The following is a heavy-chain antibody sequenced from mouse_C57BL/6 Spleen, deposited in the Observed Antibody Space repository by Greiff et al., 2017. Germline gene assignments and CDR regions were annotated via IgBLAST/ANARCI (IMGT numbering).Heavy chain of an antibody. D-gene: IGHD1-1*01. V-gene: IGHV1-18*01. J-gene: IGHJ2*01. Sequence: VQLKESGPELVKPGASVKIPCKASGYTFTDYNMDWVKQSHGKSLEWIGDINPNNGGTIYNQKFKGKATLTVDKSSSTAYMELRSLTSEDTAVYYCARLDPYGSTYFDYGGQGTTLTVSS. CDR3: ARLDPYGSTYFDY. CDR2: INPNNGGT. CDR1: GYTFTDYN.